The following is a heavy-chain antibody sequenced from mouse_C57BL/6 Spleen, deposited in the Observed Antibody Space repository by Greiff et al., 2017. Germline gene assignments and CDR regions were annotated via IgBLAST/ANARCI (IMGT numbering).Heavy chain of an antibody. Sequence: VQLQQPGAELVKPGASVKLSCKASGYTFTSYWMHWVKQRPGQGLEWIGMIHPNSGSTNYNEKFKSKATLTVDKSSSTAYMQLSSLTSEDSAVYYCARNYDYEGYAMDYWGQGTSVTVSS. CDR1: GYTFTSYW. D-gene: IGHD2-4*01. V-gene: IGHV1-64*01. CDR3: ARNYDYEGYAMDY. CDR2: IHPNSGST. J-gene: IGHJ4*01.